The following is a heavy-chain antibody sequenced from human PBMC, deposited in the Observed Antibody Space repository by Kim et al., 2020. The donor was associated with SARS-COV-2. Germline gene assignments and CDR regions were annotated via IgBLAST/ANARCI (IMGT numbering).Heavy chain of an antibody. Sequence: GGSLRLSCAASGFTFSDYYMSWIRQAPGKGLEWVSYISSSGSTIYYADSVKGRFTISRDNAKNSLYLQMNSLRAEDTAVYYCATGLCFGADAFDIWGQGTMVTVSS. CDR1: GFTFSDYY. CDR3: ATGLCFGADAFDI. V-gene: IGHV3-11*04. CDR2: ISSSGSTI. J-gene: IGHJ3*02. D-gene: IGHD3-10*01.